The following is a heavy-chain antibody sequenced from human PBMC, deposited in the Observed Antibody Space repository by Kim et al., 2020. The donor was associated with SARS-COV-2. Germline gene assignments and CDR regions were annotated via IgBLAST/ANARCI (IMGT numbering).Heavy chain of an antibody. CDR1: GFTFSSYA. CDR3: ASGGRGYCSGGSCYNHYYGMDV. J-gene: IGHJ6*02. Sequence: GGSLRLSCAASGFTFSSYAMHWVRQAPGKGLEWVAVISYDGSNKYYADSVKGRFTISRDNSKNTLYLQMNSLRAEDTAVYYCASGGRGYCSGGSCYNHYYGMDVWGQGTTVTVSS. CDR2: ISYDGSNK. D-gene: IGHD2-15*01. V-gene: IGHV3-30-3*01.